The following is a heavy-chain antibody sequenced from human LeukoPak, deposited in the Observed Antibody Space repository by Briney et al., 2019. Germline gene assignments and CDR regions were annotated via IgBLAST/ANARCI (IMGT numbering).Heavy chain of an antibody. D-gene: IGHD4-17*01. CDR2: IYSGGST. CDR3: ATRPPGDYPYFDY. CDR1: GFTVASNY. V-gene: IGHV3-53*01. Sequence: GGSLRLSCAGTGFTVASNYMTWVRQAPGKGLEWVSGIYSGGSTYYADSVKGRFTISRDRSKNTLYLQMNSLRAEDTAVYYCATRPPGDYPYFDYWGQGTLVTVSS. J-gene: IGHJ4*02.